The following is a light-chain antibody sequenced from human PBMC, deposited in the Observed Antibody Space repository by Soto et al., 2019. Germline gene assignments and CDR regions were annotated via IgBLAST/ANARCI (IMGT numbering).Light chain of an antibody. V-gene: IGKV3-15*01. CDR3: QQYKNWPPLT. CDR1: QSVTYN. Sequence: EIVMTQSPATLSVSPGETATLSCRASQSVTYNLAWYQQKPGQGPRLLIYGAFTRATGIPARFSGSGSGTEFTLDLSSLQSEDFAVYYCQQYKNWPPLTFGGGTKVEIK. CDR2: GAF. J-gene: IGKJ4*01.